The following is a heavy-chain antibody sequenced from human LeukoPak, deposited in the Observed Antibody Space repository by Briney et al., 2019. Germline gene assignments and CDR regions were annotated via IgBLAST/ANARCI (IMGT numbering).Heavy chain of an antibody. J-gene: IGHJ4*02. CDR3: ARDPKERTPPGY. Sequence: GGSLRLSCAASGFTFGSYWMSWVRQAPGKGLEWVANIKQDGSEKYYVDSVKGRFTISRDNAKNSLYLQMNSLRAEDTAVYYCARDPKERTPPGYWGQGTLVTVSS. CDR2: IKQDGSEK. CDR1: GFTFGSYW. D-gene: IGHD1-14*01. V-gene: IGHV3-7*01.